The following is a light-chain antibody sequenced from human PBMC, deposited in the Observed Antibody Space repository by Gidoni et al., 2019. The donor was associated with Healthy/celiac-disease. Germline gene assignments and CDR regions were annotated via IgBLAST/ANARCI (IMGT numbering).Light chain of an antibody. J-gene: IGKJ1*01. CDR2: DAS. CDR1: QEIRKY. CDR3: QQYDNLPWT. V-gene: IGKV1-33*01. Sequence: DIQMTQSPSSLSASVGDSVTITCQASQEIRKYLIWYHQKPGKAPKLLIYDASNLETGVPSRFSGSGSGTDFTFTISSLQPEDIATYYCQQYDNLPWTFGQGTKVEIK.